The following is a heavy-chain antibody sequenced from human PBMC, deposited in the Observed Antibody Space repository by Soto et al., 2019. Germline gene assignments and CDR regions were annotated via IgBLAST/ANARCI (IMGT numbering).Heavy chain of an antibody. CDR1: GFTFSDYY. CDR3: ARDGGGVVAAAGTYYYAMDV. J-gene: IGHJ6*02. D-gene: IGHD6-13*01. Sequence: QVQLVESGGGLVKPGGSLRLSCAASGFTFSDYYMSWIRQAPGKGLEWVSYISSSSSYTNYADSVKGRFTISRDNAKNSLYLQMNSLRAEDTAVYYCARDGGGVVAAAGTYYYAMDVWGQGTTVTVSS. CDR2: ISSSSSYT. V-gene: IGHV3-11*05.